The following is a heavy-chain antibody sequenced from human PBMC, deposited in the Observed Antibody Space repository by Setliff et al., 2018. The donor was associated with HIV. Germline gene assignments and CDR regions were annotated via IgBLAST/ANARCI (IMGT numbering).Heavy chain of an antibody. CDR3: ATDPGYSSTWYSESFQH. CDR1: GYTFISYG. D-gene: IGHD6-13*01. CDR2: ISVKNGNT. V-gene: IGHV1-18*01. J-gene: IGHJ1*01. Sequence: ASVKVSCKASGYTFISYGVSWVRQAPGQGLEWMGWISVKNGNTNYAQKFQGRVTMTTDTSTSTAYMELRSLGSDGTAVYYCATDPGYSSTWYSESFQHWGQGTVVTSPQ.